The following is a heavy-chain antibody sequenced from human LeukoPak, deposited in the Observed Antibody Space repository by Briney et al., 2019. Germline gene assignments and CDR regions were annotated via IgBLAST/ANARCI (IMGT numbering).Heavy chain of an antibody. J-gene: IGHJ4*02. CDR3: ARIDSKGYPVY. D-gene: IGHD3-22*01. CDR1: GGSISTFY. Sequence: SETLSLTCTVSGGSISTFYWTWIRQPAGKGLEWIGRIYTSGSTNYNPSLKSRVTLSVDTSSNQFSLKLSSVTAADTAVYYCARIDSKGYPVYWGQGTLVRLL. CDR2: IYTSGST. V-gene: IGHV4-4*07.